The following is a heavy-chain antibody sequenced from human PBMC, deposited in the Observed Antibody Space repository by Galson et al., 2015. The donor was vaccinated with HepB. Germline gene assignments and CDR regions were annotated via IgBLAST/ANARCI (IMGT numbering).Heavy chain of an antibody. V-gene: IGHV3-30*18. CDR3: AKDGRGSYISWTDY. CDR1: GFTFSSYG. D-gene: IGHD1-26*01. CDR2: ISYDGSNK. Sequence: SLRLSCAASGFTFSSYGMHWVRQAPGKGLEWVAVISYDGSNKYYADSVKGRFTISRDNSKNTLYLQMNSLRAEDTAVYYCAKDGRGSYISWTDYWGQGTLVTVSS. J-gene: IGHJ4*02.